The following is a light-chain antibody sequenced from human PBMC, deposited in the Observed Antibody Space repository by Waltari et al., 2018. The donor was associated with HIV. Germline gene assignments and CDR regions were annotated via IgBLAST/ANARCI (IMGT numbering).Light chain of an antibody. V-gene: IGLV3-1*01. CDR2: QDS. CDR3: QAWDSSTGV. J-gene: IGLJ1*01. Sequence: SYELTQPPSVYVSPGKTANNACSGDKLGDKYACWYQQKPGQSPVLVTYQDSKRPSGIPERFSGSNSGNTATLTISGTQAMDEADYYCQAWDSSTGVFGTGTKVTVL. CDR1: KLGDKY.